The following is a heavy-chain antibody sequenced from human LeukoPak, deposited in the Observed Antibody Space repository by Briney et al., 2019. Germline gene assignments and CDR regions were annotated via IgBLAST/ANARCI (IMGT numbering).Heavy chain of an antibody. D-gene: IGHD2-21*02. J-gene: IGHJ4*02. Sequence: PSETLSLTCAVYGGSFSGYYWSWIRQPPGKGLEWSGEINHSGSTNYNPSLKSRVPISVDTSKNQFSLKLSSVTAADTAVYYCARGGYCGGDCYLDYWGQGTLVTVSS. CDR3: ARGGYCGGDCYLDY. CDR1: GGSFSGYY. V-gene: IGHV4-34*01. CDR2: INHSGST.